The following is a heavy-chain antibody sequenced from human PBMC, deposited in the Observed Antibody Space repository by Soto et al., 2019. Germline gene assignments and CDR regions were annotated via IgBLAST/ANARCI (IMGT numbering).Heavy chain of an antibody. J-gene: IGHJ4*02. D-gene: IGHD5-18*01. V-gene: IGHV1-69*13. Sequence: GASVKVSCKASGGTFSSYAISWVRQAPGQGLEWMGGIIPIFGTANYAQKFQGRVTITADESTSTAYMELSSLRSEDTAVYYCAREPGPDTAMDPTEYYFDYWGQGTLVTVSS. CDR1: GGTFSSYA. CDR2: IIPIFGTA. CDR3: AREPGPDTAMDPTEYYFDY.